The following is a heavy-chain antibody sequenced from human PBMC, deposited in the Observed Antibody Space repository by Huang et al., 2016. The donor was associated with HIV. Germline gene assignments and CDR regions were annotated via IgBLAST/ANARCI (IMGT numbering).Heavy chain of an antibody. D-gene: IGHD5-12*01. V-gene: IGHV5-51*01. J-gene: IGHJ3*01. CDR1: GYSLSSCW. CDR3: ARQHSGYHVFDV. CDR2: IYTAESDI. Sequence: EVHLVQSGAEVKKPGESLKISCRVSGYSLSSCWIGWVSQMPGRGLGWMGVIYTAESDIKDRPSFKDQVTISVDKSFDTAYLQWRGLRASDTATYYCARQHSGYHVFDVWGQGITVTVS.